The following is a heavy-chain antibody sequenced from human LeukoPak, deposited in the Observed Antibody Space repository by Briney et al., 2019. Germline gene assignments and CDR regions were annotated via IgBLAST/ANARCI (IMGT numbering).Heavy chain of an antibody. J-gene: IGHJ4*02. CDR3: AFGKYYYDSSGSYYFDY. V-gene: IGHV3-30-3*01. Sequence: GGSLRLSCAASGFTFSSYAMHWVRQAPGKGLEWVAVIPYDGSNKYYADSVKGRFTISRDNSKNTLYLQMNSLRAEDTAVYYCAFGKYYYDSSGSYYFDYWGQGTLVTVSS. D-gene: IGHD3-22*01. CDR1: GFTFSSYA. CDR2: IPYDGSNK.